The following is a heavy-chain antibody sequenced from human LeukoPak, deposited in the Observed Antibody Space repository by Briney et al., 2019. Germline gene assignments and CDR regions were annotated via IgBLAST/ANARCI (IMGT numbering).Heavy chain of an antibody. CDR1: GYTFTSYD. V-gene: IGHV1-8*01. CDR2: MNPNSGNT. J-gene: IGHJ3*02. D-gene: IGHD3-22*01. CDR3: ARGHSGYYDSSGYYGLPRELGAFDI. Sequence: ASVEVSCKASGYTFTSYDINWVRQATGQGLEWMGWMNPNSGNTGYAQKFQGRVTMTRNTSISTAYMELSSLRSEDTAVYYCARGHSGYYDSSGYYGLPRELGAFDIWGQGTMVTVSS.